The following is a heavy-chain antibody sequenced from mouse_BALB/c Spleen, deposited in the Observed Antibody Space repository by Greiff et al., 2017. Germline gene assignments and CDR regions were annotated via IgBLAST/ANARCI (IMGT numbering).Heavy chain of an antibody. J-gene: IGHJ2*01. Sequence: VHLVESGPGLVQPSQSLSITCTVSGFSLTSYGVHWVRQSPGKGLEWLGVIWSGGSTDYNAAFISRLSISKDNSKSQVFFKMNSLQANDTAIYYCARFYGNHYFDYWGQGTTLTVSS. CDR1: GFSLTSYG. D-gene: IGHD2-1*01. V-gene: IGHV2-2*02. CDR2: IWSGGST. CDR3: ARFYGNHYFDY.